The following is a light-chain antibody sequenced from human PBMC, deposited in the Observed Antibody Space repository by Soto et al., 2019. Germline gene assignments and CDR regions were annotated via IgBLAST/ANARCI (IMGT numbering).Light chain of an antibody. CDR3: QQRSSWPLT. CDR2: DAS. CDR1: QSVSSY. Sequence: EIVLTQSPATLSLSPGERATLSCRSSQSVSSYLAWYQQRPGQVPRLLIFDASKRPTGIPARFSGSGSGKDFNRIINSLDPEDFAVYYCQQRSSWPLTFGGETKVEIK. V-gene: IGKV3-11*01. J-gene: IGKJ4*01.